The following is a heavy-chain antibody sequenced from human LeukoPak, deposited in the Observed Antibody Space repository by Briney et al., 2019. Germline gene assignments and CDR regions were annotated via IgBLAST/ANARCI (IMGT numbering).Heavy chain of an antibody. CDR2: IVSDGSST. V-gene: IGHV3-74*01. J-gene: IGHJ4*02. Sequence: GGSLRLXCAASGFTFSNYWMHWVRQTPGKGLVWVSRIVSDGSSTSYADSVKGRFTISRDNAKNTLYLQMNSLRAEDTAVYYCARDGSLPDYWGQGTLVTVSS. CDR1: GFTFSNYW. CDR3: ARDGSLPDY.